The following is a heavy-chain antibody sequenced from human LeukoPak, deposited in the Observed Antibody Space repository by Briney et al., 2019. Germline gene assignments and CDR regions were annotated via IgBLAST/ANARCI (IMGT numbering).Heavy chain of an antibody. CDR1: GGSFSGYY. CDR3: ARAARYRPSGSFSADY. Sequence: PSETLSLTCAVYGGSFSGYYWSWIRQPPGKGLEWIGEISHSGSTSYNPSLKSRVTISVDTSKNQFSLKLSSVTAADTAVYYCARAARYRPSGSFSADYWGQGTLVTVSS. V-gene: IGHV4-34*01. D-gene: IGHD1-26*01. J-gene: IGHJ4*02. CDR2: ISHSGST.